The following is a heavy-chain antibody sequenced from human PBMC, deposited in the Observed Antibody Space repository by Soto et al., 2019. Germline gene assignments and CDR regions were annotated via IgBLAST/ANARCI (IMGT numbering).Heavy chain of an antibody. J-gene: IGHJ3*01. V-gene: IGHV1-3*01. Sequence: QVQLVQSGAQVKRPGASVTVSCRASGYTFTSYSLHWVRQAPGRRLEWMGWIHAGNGYTKYSQNFQGRVTITRDTSATTDNMDLSSLRSEDTSVYYCARVQYSGDDIRLAFDFWRQGTMVTVSS. D-gene: IGHD5-12*01. CDR1: GYTFTSYS. CDR3: ARVQYSGDDIRLAFDF. CDR2: IHAGNGYT.